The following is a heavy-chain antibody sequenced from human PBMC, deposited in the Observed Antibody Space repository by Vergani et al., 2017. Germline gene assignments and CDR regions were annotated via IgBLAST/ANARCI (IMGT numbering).Heavy chain of an antibody. V-gene: IGHV1-18*01. CDR2: ISAYNGNT. CDR3: ARSKGRYSSSGSFDY. Sequence: QVQVVQSGAEVKKPGASVRVSCKSSGYTFTNYGISWVRQAPGQGLEWMGWISAYNGNTNYAQKFQGRVTMTTDTSTTTAYMELSSLRSEDTAVYYCARSKGRYSSSGSFDYWGQGTMVTVSS. D-gene: IGHD6-6*01. CDR1: GYTFTNYG. J-gene: IGHJ4*03.